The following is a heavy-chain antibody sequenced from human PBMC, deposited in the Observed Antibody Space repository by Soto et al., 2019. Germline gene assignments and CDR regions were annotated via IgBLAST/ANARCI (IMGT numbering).Heavy chain of an antibody. CDR3: ARGGGSPLDY. Sequence: QVHLQESGPGLVRPSETLTLTCAVSGDSISSPYWSWIRQSPRRGLEWIGYIFYGGTVTYNPPLGSRATISVDTSKNHFSLKLSLMTAADTAVYYCARGGGSPLDYWGQGTLVTVSS. CDR2: IFYGGTV. J-gene: IGHJ4*02. CDR1: GDSISSPY. D-gene: IGHD3-16*01. V-gene: IGHV4-59*11.